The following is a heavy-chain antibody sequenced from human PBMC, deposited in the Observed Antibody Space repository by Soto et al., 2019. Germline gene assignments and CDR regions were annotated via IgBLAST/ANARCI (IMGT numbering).Heavy chain of an antibody. CDR1: GFTFGDYA. Sequence: SLRLSCTASGFTFGDYAMSWFRQAPGKGLEWVGFIRSKAYGGTTEYAASVKGRFTTSRDDSKSIAYLQMNSLKTEDTAVYYCTRDGGSYYYYYGMDVWGQGTTITVSS. V-gene: IGHV3-49*03. J-gene: IGHJ6*02. CDR3: TRDGGSYYYYYGMDV. D-gene: IGHD1-26*01. CDR2: IRSKAYGGTT.